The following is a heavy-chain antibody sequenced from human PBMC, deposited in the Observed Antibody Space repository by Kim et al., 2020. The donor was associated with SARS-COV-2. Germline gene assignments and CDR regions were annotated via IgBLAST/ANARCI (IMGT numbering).Heavy chain of an antibody. D-gene: IGHD3-9*01. CDR3: ARVGFEKLYYYYGMDV. V-gene: IGHV3-7*03. J-gene: IGHJ6*02. Sequence: GGSLRLSCAASGFTFSSYWMSWVRQAPGKGLEWVANIKQDGSEKYYVDSVKGRFTISRDNAKNSLYLQMNSLRAEDTAVYYCARVGFEKLYYYYGMDVWGQGTTVTVSS. CDR1: GFTFSSYW. CDR2: IKQDGSEK.